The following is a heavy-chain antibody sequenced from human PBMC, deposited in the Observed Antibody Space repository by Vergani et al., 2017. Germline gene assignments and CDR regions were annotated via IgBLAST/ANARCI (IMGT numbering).Heavy chain of an antibody. CDR2: ISYDGSNK. Sequence: QVQLVESGGGVVQPGRSLRLSCAASGFTFSSYAMHWVRQAPGKGLEWVAVISYDGSNKYYADSVKGRFTISRDNSKNTLYLQMNSLRAEDTAVYYCAKLDAYDFWSGSYFDYWGQGTLVTVSS. V-gene: IGHV3-30-3*02. J-gene: IGHJ4*02. D-gene: IGHD3-3*01. CDR1: GFTFSSYA. CDR3: AKLDAYDFWSGSYFDY.